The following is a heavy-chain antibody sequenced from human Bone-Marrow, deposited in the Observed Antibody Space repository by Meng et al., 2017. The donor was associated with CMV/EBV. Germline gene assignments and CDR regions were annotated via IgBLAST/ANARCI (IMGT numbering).Heavy chain of an antibody. J-gene: IGHJ6*02. CDR1: GGTFSSYA. Sequence: SVKVSCKASGGTFSSYAIGWVRQAPGQGLEWMGGIIPIFGTANYAQKFQGRVTITTDESTSTAYMELSSLRSEDTAVYYCARVFSSTNQTPEYYYYGMDVWGQGTTVTVSS. D-gene: IGHD2-2*01. V-gene: IGHV1-69*05. CDR3: ARVFSSTNQTPEYYYYGMDV. CDR2: IIPIFGTA.